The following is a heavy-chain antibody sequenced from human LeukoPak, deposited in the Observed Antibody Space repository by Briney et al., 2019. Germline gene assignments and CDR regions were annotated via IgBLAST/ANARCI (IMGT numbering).Heavy chain of an antibody. Sequence: SVKVSCKASGGTLSSYAISWVRQAPGQGLEWMGGIIPIFGTANYAQKFQGRVTITADKSTSTAYMEPSSLRSEDTAVYYCASRTLRDFWSGYYPFDYWGQGTLVTVSS. CDR3: ASRTLRDFWSGYYPFDY. D-gene: IGHD3-3*01. CDR2: IIPIFGTA. J-gene: IGHJ4*02. CDR1: GGTLSSYA. V-gene: IGHV1-69*06.